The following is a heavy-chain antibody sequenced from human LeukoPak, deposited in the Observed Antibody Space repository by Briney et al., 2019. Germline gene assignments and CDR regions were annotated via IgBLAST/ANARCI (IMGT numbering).Heavy chain of an antibody. Sequence: SVKVSCKASGYTFTSYGISWVRQAPGQGLEWMGGIIPIFGTANYAQKFQGRVTITADKSTSTAYMELSSLRSEDTAVYYCARDRPEYSSSLYYFDYWGQGTLVTVSS. D-gene: IGHD6-6*01. CDR2: IIPIFGTA. V-gene: IGHV1-69*06. CDR3: ARDRPEYSSSLYYFDY. J-gene: IGHJ4*02. CDR1: GYTFTSYG.